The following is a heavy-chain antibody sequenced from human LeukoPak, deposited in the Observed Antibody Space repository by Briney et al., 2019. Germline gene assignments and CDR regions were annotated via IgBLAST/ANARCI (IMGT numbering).Heavy chain of an antibody. D-gene: IGHD6-19*01. J-gene: IGHJ4*02. Sequence: GRSLRLSCAASGFTFNNYAMHWVRQAPGKGLERVAVLAHDGGDKYFADSVKGRFTISRENSKNTLYLQVSSLSAEDTAIYYCARGTPAVAGIDYWGQGTLVTVSS. CDR2: LAHDGGDK. CDR3: ARGTPAVAGIDY. CDR1: GFTFNNYA. V-gene: IGHV3-30*04.